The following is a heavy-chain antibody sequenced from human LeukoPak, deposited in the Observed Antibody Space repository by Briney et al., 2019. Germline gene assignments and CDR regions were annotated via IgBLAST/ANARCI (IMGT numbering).Heavy chain of an antibody. CDR2: IFHGGST. CDR1: GGAISSSNW. Sequence: PSGTLSLTCTVSGGAISSSNWWSWVRQPPGKGLEWIGEIFHGGSTNYNPSLKSRVTISGDKSRNLISLKVSSVTAADTAVYYCARVKKDYDVLTGSSYYYYYYMDVWGKGTTVTISS. CDR3: ARVKKDYDVLTGSSYYYYYYMDV. J-gene: IGHJ6*03. D-gene: IGHD3-9*01. V-gene: IGHV4-4*02.